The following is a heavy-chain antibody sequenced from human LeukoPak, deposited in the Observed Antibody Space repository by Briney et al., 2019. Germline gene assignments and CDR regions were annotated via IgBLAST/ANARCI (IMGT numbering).Heavy chain of an antibody. J-gene: IGHJ4*02. CDR1: AFIFSGHW. Sequence: GGSLRLSCEGSAFIFSGHWMNWVRQTPGKGLEWVASIKEDGSERQYVDSVKGRFSISRDNTKGSLFLQLNSLRAEDTAVYYCARAFISSWYQYYFDYWGQGTLVTVSS. V-gene: IGHV3-7*03. D-gene: IGHD6-13*01. CDR3: ARAFISSWYQYYFDY. CDR2: IKEDGSER.